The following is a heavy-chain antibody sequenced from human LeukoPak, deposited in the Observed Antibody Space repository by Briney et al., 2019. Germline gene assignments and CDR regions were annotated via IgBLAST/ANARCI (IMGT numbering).Heavy chain of an antibody. J-gene: IGHJ4*02. CDR3: ARVEDSAMVYYFDY. Sequence: SETLSLTCTVSGGSISSGDYYWSWIRQPPGKGLEWIGYIYYSGTTYYNPSLKGRVTISVDTSKNQFSLKLSSVTAADTAVYYCARVEDSAMVYYFDYWGQGTLVTVSS. CDR2: IYYSGTT. D-gene: IGHD5-18*01. V-gene: IGHV4-30-4*01. CDR1: GGSISSGDYY.